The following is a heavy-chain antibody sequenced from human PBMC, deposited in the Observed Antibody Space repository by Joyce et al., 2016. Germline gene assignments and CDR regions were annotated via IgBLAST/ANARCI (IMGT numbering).Heavy chain of an antibody. CDR3: ARLQRVGHYDHLDV. CDR1: GVTLSSST. Sequence: QVHLVQSGAEVKKTGSSVKVSCKASGVTLSSSTISWVRQAPGQGLEVIGRIIPILETPQLAQNFQGRVTITTDKSTNTANRELNSLRSEDTAVYFCARLQRVGHYDHLDVWGKGTTVTVTS. D-gene: IGHD3-9*01. J-gene: IGHJ6*03. CDR2: IIPILETP. V-gene: IGHV1-69*08.